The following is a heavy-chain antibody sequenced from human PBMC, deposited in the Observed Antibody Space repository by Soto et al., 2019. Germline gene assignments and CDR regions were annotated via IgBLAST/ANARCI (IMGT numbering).Heavy chain of an antibody. D-gene: IGHD6-19*01. Sequence: EVQLVESGGGLVQPGGSLRLSCGASGFTFSNHWMSWVRQAPGKGLEWVANIKRDGSEINYVDSVKGRFIISRDNAENSLYLQMSSLRAEDTAVYYCARHYSRIAEAGVFDYWGQGTLVTVSS. J-gene: IGHJ4*02. CDR3: ARHYSRIAEAGVFDY. CDR2: IKRDGSEI. V-gene: IGHV3-7*05. CDR1: GFTFSNHW.